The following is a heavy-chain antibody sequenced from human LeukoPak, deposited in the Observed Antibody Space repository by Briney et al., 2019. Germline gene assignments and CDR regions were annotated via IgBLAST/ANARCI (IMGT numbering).Heavy chain of an antibody. V-gene: IGHV1-69*13. Sequence: SVKVSCKASGGTFSSYAISWVRQAPGQGLEWMGGIIPIFGTANYAQKFQGRVTITADESTSTAYMELNSLRSEDTAVYYCARLGDYGDYYFDYWGQGTLVTVSS. CDR1: GGTFSSYA. D-gene: IGHD4-17*01. CDR3: ARLGDYGDYYFDY. CDR2: IIPIFGTA. J-gene: IGHJ4*02.